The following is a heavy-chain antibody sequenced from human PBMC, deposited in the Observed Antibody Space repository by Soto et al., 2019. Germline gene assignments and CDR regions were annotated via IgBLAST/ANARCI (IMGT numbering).Heavy chain of an antibody. V-gene: IGHV4-30-2*01. CDR3: ARDQLEGNWYDP. CDR1: GCSISSGGYS. D-gene: IGHD1-1*01. J-gene: IGHJ5*02. Sequence: SETLSLTCAVSGCSISSGGYSWNWIRQPPGEGLEWIGYIYHSGSTLYNPSLKSRVAISVDKSKNQFSLKLSSVTAADTAVYYCARDQLEGNWYDPWGQGTLVTVSS. CDR2: IYHSGST.